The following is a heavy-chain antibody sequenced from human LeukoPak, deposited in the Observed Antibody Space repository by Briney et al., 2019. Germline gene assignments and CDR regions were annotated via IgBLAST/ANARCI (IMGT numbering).Heavy chain of an antibody. CDR2: ISSSSSTI. CDR1: GFTFNSYN. CDR3: ARGAPNGGYDY. J-gene: IGHJ4*02. Sequence: GGSLRRSCAASGFTFNSYNMNWVRQAPGKGLEWVSYISSSSSTIYYADSVKGRFTISRDNAKNSLYLQMNSLRAEDTAVYYCARGAPNGGYDYWGQGTLVTVSS. V-gene: IGHV3-48*04. D-gene: IGHD3-16*01.